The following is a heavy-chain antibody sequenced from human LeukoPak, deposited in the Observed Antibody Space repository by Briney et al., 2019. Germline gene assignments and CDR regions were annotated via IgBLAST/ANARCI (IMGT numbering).Heavy chain of an antibody. V-gene: IGHV1-69*06. Sequence: GASVKVSCKASGGTFSSYAISWVRQAPGQGLEWMGGIIPIFGTANYAQKFQGRVTITADKSTSTAYMELSSLRSEETAVYYCARDGEAYCSGGSCDGGHYYYMDVWGKGTTVTVSS. J-gene: IGHJ6*03. CDR2: IIPIFGTA. D-gene: IGHD2-15*01. CDR3: ARDGEAYCSGGSCDGGHYYYMDV. CDR1: GGTFSSYA.